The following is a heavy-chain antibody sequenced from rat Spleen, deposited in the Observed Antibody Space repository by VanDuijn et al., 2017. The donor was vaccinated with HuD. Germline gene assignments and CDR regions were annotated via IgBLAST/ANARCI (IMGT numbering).Heavy chain of an antibody. Sequence: QVQLKESGPGLVQPSQTLSLTCTVSGFSLTNYTVSWVRQPPGKGLEWIAAISSGGSTYYNSALKSRLSISRDTSKSQVFLKMNSLQTEDTAMYFCARSSRDWGQGVMVTVSS. CDR3: ARSSRD. CDR1: GFSLTNYT. CDR2: ISSGGST. V-gene: IGHV2-6*01. J-gene: IGHJ2*01.